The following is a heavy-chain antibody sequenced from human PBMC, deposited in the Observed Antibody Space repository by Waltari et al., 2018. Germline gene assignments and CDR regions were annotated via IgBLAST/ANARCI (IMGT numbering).Heavy chain of an antibody. CDR2: INPNSGGT. D-gene: IGHD3-10*01. Sequence: QVQLVQSGAEVKKPGASMKVSCTASGYTFTGYYVHLVRQAPGQGLEWMGWINPNSGGTNYAQKFQGRVTMTRDTSSSTVYMELSRLRSDDTAVYYCARERSYGPGDYWGQGTLVTVSS. V-gene: IGHV1-2*02. J-gene: IGHJ4*02. CDR3: ARERSYGPGDY. CDR1: GYTFTGYY.